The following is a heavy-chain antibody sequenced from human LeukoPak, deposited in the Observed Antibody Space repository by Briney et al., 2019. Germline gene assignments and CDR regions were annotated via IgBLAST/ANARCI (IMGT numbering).Heavy chain of an antibody. Sequence: PSETLSLTCTVSGGSISSYYWTWIRQRPGKGLEWIGFIHYSGRTNYKPSLRSRVTMSVVTSKNQFSLRLGSVTAAETAVYYSARGVGAPSFYYYYGMDVWGQGTTVTVSS. CDR2: IHYSGRT. CDR3: ARGVGAPSFYYYYGMDV. J-gene: IGHJ6*02. CDR1: GGSISSYY. D-gene: IGHD1-26*01. V-gene: IGHV4-59*01.